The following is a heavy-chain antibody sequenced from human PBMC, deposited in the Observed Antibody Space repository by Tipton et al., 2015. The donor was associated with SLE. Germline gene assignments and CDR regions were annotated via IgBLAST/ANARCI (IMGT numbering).Heavy chain of an antibody. Sequence: SLRLSCVVSRLTFSDYYMSWIRQAPGKGLEWVSYISASGTFKYYADSVKGQFTISRDNADNSVFLQMNRLRPEDTAVYYCARRITSYYYYMDVWGKGTTVTVSS. CDR3: ARRITSYYYYMDV. CDR2: ISASGTFK. J-gene: IGHJ6*03. V-gene: IGHV3-11*04. CDR1: RLTFSDYY.